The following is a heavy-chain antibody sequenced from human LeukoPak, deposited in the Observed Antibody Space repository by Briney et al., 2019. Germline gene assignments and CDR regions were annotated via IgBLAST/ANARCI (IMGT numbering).Heavy chain of an antibody. J-gene: IGHJ3*02. D-gene: IGHD3-10*01. CDR2: INHSGST. CDR3: ARGLVRGVIITNDAFDI. Sequence: SETLSLTCAVYGGSFSGYYWSWIRQPPGKGLEWIGEINHSGSTNYNPSLKSRVTISVDTSKNQFSLKLSSVTAADTAVYYCARGLVRGVIITNDAFDIWGQGTMVTVS. V-gene: IGHV4-34*01. CDR1: GGSFSGYY.